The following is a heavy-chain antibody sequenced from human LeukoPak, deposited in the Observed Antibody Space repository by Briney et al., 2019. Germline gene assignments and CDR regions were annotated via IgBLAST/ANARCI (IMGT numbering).Heavy chain of an antibody. Sequence: GGSLRLSCVASGFTFTSYWMSWVRQAPGKGLEWVANIKQDGSEKYYLDSLEGRFTISRDNAKNSVYLQINRLRDEDTAVYYCAKDSHWILFDDWGQGTLVTVSS. V-gene: IGHV3-7*03. CDR1: GFTFTSYW. CDR3: AKDSHWILFDD. CDR2: IKQDGSEK. D-gene: IGHD2-2*03. J-gene: IGHJ4*02.